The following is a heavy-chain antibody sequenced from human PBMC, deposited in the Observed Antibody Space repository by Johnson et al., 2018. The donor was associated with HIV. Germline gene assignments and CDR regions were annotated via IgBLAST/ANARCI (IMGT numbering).Heavy chain of an antibody. CDR1: GFAFSNYG. CDR2: IRYDGSNK. D-gene: IGHD3-10*01. J-gene: IGHJ3*02. CDR3: AKEDYYGSGSYDAFDI. Sequence: VQLVESGGGVVQPGRSLRLSCAASGFAFSNYGMHWVRQAPGKGLEWVAFIRYDGSNKYYVDSVKGRFTISRDNSKNTLYLQMNSLRAEDTAVYYCAKEDYYGSGSYDAFDIWGQGTMVTVSS. V-gene: IGHV3-30*02.